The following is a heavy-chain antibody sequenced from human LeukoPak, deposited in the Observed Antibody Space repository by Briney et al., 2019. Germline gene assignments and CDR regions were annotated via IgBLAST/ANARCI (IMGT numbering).Heavy chain of an antibody. Sequence: PGGSLRLSCAASEFTFDDYAMSWVRQAPGKGLEWVSAINWNGGSTGYADSVKGRFTISRDNAKNSLYLQMNSLRAEDTAVYYCARGLTYYYDSSGYYYPDAFDIWGQGTMVTVSS. D-gene: IGHD3-22*01. CDR1: EFTFDDYA. CDR2: INWNGGST. J-gene: IGHJ3*02. V-gene: IGHV3-20*04. CDR3: ARGLTYYYDSSGYYYPDAFDI.